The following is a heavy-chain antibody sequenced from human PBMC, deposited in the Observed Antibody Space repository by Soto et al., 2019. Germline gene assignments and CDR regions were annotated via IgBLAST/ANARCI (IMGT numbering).Heavy chain of an antibody. CDR2: INPSGGST. CDR3: ARARATMDREDYYYYYGMDV. Sequence: QVQLVQSGAEVKKPGASVKVSCKASGYTFTSYYMHWVRQAPGQGLEWMGIINPSGGSTSYAQKFQGRVTMTRDTSTSTVYMELSSLRSEDTAVYYCARARATMDREDYYYYYGMDVWGQGTTVTVSS. D-gene: IGHD3-10*01. V-gene: IGHV1-46*01. CDR1: GYTFTSYY. J-gene: IGHJ6*02.